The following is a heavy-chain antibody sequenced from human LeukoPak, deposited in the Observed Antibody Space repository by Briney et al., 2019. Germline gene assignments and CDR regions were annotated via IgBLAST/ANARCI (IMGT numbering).Heavy chain of an antibody. CDR1: GFTFSDYY. V-gene: IGHV3-11*01. J-gene: IGHJ6*03. CDR2: ISSSGSTI. CDR3: ARAGYGQWLVSYCYYYYMDV. Sequence: GGSLRLSCAASGFTFSDYYMSWIRQAPGKGLEWVSYISSSGSTIYYADSVKGRFTISRDNAKNSLYLQMNSLRAEDTAVYYCARAGYGQWLVSYCYYYYMDVWGKGTTVTISS. D-gene: IGHD6-19*01.